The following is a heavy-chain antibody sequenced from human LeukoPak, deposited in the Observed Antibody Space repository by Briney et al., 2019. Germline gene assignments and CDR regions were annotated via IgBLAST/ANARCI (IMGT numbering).Heavy chain of an antibody. Sequence: GESLKISCKGSGYSFTNYWISWVRQMPGKGLEWMGIIYPGDSDTRYSPSFQGQVTISADRSISAAYLQWSSRCIFNCAVCYCARRLSAAEGGALDYWGQGTLVTVSS. CDR2: IYPGDSDT. CDR1: GYSFTNYW. J-gene: IGHJ4*02. V-gene: IGHV5-51*01. D-gene: IGHD6-13*01. CDR3: ARRLSAAEGGALDY.